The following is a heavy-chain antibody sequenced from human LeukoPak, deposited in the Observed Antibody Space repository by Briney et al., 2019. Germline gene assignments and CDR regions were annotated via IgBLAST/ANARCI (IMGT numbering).Heavy chain of an antibody. J-gene: IGHJ4*01. CDR3: GRDGQTGTWVY. Sequence: GGSLRLSCAASGFTFSTYWMSWVRQAPGKGLEWVASIKQAGSEKYYVDSVKGRVTISRDNAKNSLYLQMNSLRAEDTAVYYCGRDGQTGTWVYWGQGTLVTVSS. D-gene: IGHD1-7*01. CDR1: GFTFSTYW. V-gene: IGHV3-7*01. CDR2: IKQAGSEK.